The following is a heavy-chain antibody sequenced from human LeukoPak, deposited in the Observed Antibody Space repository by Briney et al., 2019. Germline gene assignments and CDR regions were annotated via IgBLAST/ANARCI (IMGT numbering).Heavy chain of an antibody. D-gene: IGHD3-10*01. Sequence: SETLSLTCTVSGGSISSYYWSWIRQPPGKGLEWIGEINHSGSTNYNPSLKSRLTISVDMAKQQFSLRLRSVTAADTAVYYCAREWKYGDSGTYSSPKYYFYYMDVWGKGTTVTVSS. J-gene: IGHJ6*03. V-gene: IGHV4-34*01. CDR1: GGSISSYY. CDR3: AREWKYGDSGTYSSPKYYFYYMDV. CDR2: INHSGST.